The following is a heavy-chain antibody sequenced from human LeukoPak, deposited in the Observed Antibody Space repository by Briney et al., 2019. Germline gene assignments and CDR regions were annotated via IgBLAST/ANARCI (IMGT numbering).Heavy chain of an antibody. J-gene: IGHJ4*02. CDR2: ISYDGSNK. CDR1: GFTFSSYA. D-gene: IGHD3-16*01. CDR3: ARGGYFDY. V-gene: IGHV3-30-3*01. Sequence: GGSLRLSCAASGFTFSSYAMHWVRQAPGKGLEWVAVISYDGSNKYYADSVKGRFTISRDNSKNTLYLQMNSLRAEDTAVYYCARGGYFDYWGQGTLVTVSP.